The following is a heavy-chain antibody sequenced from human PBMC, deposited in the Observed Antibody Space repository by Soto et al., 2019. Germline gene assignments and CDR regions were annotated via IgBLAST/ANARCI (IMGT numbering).Heavy chain of an antibody. CDR3: AASCVGCGGFNYYGMDV. J-gene: IGHJ6*02. CDR2: IYYSGST. Sequence: SDTMSLTCTVSGVSISRYYWIWLRQPPGKGLEWIGYIYYSGSTNYNPSLKSRVTISVDTSKNQLSLKLSSVTAADTAVYYCAASCVGCGGFNYYGMDVWGQGTTVTV. V-gene: IGHV4-59*12. CDR1: GVSISRYY. D-gene: IGHD2-21*01.